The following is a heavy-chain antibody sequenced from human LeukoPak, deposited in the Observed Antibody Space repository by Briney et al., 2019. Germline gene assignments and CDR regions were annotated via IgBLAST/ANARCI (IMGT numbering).Heavy chain of an antibody. CDR2: IIPIFGTA. D-gene: IGHD3-16*01. CDR1: GGTFSSYA. J-gene: IGHJ4*02. V-gene: IGHV1-69*05. CDR3: ARARPIDPYDYVWGS. Sequence: ASVKVSCKASGGTFSSYAISWVRQAPGQGLEWVGGIIPIFGTANYAQKFQGRVTITTDESTSTAYMELSSLRSEDTAVYYCARARPIDPYDYVWGSWGQGTLVTVSS.